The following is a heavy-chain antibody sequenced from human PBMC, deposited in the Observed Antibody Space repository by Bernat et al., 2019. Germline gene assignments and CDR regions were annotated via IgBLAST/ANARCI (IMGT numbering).Heavy chain of an antibody. Sequence: EVQLLESGGGLVQPGGSLRHSCAASGFPFSSYAMSSVRQASGKGLVWFPDIRGSGCSSYYADTVKSRFTISRDNSKNTLYLQMNSLRAEDTAVYYCAKVSVGSPSQTRQLYWYFDLRGRGTLVTVSS. CDR2: IRGSGCSS. V-gene: IGHV3-23*01. CDR3: AKVSVGSPSQTRQLYWYFDL. D-gene: IGHD5-18*01. J-gene: IGHJ2*01. CDR1: GFPFSSYA.